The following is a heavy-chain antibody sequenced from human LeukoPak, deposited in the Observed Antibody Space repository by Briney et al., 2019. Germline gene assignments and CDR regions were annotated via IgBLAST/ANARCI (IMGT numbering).Heavy chain of an antibody. Sequence: PGGSLRLSCAASGFTFSSYAMSWVRQAPGKGLEWVSAISGSGGSTYYADSVKGRFTISRDNSKNTLYLQMNSLRAEDTAVYYCAKSLSGPPVIGVLLDYWGQGTLVTVSS. CDR1: GFTFSSYA. J-gene: IGHJ4*02. CDR2: ISGSGGST. CDR3: AKSLSGPPVIGVLLDY. V-gene: IGHV3-23*01. D-gene: IGHD2-21*01.